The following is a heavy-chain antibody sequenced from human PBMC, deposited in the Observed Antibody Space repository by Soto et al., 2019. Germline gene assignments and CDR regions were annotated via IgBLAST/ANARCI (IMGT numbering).Heavy chain of an antibody. CDR3: ARRYDILTGRVPHNCFDP. CDR1: GGSISSSSYY. J-gene: IGHJ5*02. V-gene: IGHV4-39*01. CDR2: IYYSGST. D-gene: IGHD3-9*01. Sequence: PSETLSLTCTVSGGSISSSSYYWGWIRQPPGKGLEWIGSIYYSGSTYYNPSLKSRVTISVDTSKNQFSLKLSSVTAADTAVYYCARRYDILTGRVPHNCFDPWGQGTLVTVSS.